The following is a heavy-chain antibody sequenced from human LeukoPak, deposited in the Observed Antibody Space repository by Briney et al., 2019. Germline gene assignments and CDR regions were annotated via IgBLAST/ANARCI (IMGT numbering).Heavy chain of an antibody. CDR2: IHHSGNS. Sequence: SETLSLTCTVSGASVTDYYWSWLRQSPGKGLEWISYIHHSGNSDYNPSLRSRVTTSLDTSKNQFSLNLISVTAADTAVYYCTRGHWGLQSWSQGTLVTVSS. D-gene: IGHD7-27*01. V-gene: IGHV4-59*02. CDR1: GASVTDYY. CDR3: TRGHWGLQS. J-gene: IGHJ5*02.